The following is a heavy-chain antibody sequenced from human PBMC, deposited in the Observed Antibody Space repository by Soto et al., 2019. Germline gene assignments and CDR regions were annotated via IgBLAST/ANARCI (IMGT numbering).Heavy chain of an antibody. J-gene: IGHJ5*02. D-gene: IGHD6-13*01. CDR3: ARDHSISSSGAWWLDP. CDR2: INPSGGTT. CDR1: GYTFTSSW. V-gene: IGHV1-46*01. Sequence: ASVKVSCKASGYTFTSSWIHWMRRAPGQGLEWMGIINPSGGTTYYAQKFQGRVTLTRDTSTSTVYMELTSLTSEDTAVYYCARDHSISSSGAWWLDPWGQGTLVTVSS.